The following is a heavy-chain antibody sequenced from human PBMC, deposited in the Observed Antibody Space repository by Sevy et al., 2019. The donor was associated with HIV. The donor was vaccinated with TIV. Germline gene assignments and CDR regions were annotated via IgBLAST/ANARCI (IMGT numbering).Heavy chain of an antibody. J-gene: IGHJ4*02. CDR3: AGPTLTYSSGWSYYDH. CDR2: IRYTGST. Sequence: SETLSLTCTVSGASISSSGYYWGWIRQPPGKGLEWIASIRYTGSTYYNPSLRSRVTISADGFKNQFSLRLNSVTAADTAVYYCAGPTLTYSSGWSYYDHWGQGTVVTVSS. CDR1: GASISSSGYY. V-gene: IGHV4-39*01. D-gene: IGHD6-19*01.